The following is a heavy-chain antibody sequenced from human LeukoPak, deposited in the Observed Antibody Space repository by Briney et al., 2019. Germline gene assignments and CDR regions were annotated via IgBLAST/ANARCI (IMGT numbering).Heavy chain of an antibody. J-gene: IGHJ6*02. CDR2: MYRSGST. D-gene: IGHD6-6*01. CDR3: ARDAGHSSSSPLDV. CDR1: GFNVSTNY. V-gene: IGHV3-53*04. Sequence: GGSLRLSCAASGFNVSTNYLSWVRQAPGKGLEWVSVMYRSGSTYYADSVKGRFTISRYNSKNTVYLLMHSLRVEDTAVYYCARDAGHSSSSPLDVWGQGTTVTVSS.